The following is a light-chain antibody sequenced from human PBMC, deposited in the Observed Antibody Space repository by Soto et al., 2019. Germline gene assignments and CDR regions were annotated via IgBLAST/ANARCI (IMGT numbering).Light chain of an antibody. CDR3: QHYEDSPPLRWT. V-gene: IGKV3-20*01. CDR1: QSVKNRC. CDR2: GAS. J-gene: IGKJ1*01. Sequence: EIVLTQSPGTLSLSPGEIATLSCRASQSVKNRCLAWYQQKLGQAPRLLIYGASNSATGIPDRFSGSGSGIDFTHTITRLEPGAFAVYNCQHYEDSPPLRWTFGQGIKVE.